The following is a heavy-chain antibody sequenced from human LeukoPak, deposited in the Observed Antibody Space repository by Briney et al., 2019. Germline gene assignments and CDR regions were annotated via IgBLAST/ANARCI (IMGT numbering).Heavy chain of an antibody. Sequence: ASVKVSCKASGGTSSSYAIIWVRQAPGQGLEWMGGIIPIFGTANYAQKFQGRVTITTDESTSTAYMELSSLRSEDTAVYYCVRGSSRYYYYYYMDVWGKGTTVTVSS. J-gene: IGHJ6*03. V-gene: IGHV1-69*05. D-gene: IGHD1-26*01. CDR1: GGTSSSYA. CDR2: IIPIFGTA. CDR3: VRGSSRYYYYYYMDV.